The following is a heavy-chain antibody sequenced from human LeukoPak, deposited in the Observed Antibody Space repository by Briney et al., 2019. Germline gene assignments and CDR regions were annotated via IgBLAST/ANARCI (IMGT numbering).Heavy chain of an antibody. Sequence: GGSLRLSCAASDFSFSTYWMNSVRQAPGKGLEWVANINGDGRDTYYVGSVRGRFTISRDNADNSLYLQMNSLRGDDTAVYYCARGVSSAIDWWGQGTLVTVSS. CDR3: ARGVSSAIDW. V-gene: IGHV3-7*01. D-gene: IGHD3-22*01. CDR2: INGDGRDT. CDR1: DFSFSTYW. J-gene: IGHJ4*02.